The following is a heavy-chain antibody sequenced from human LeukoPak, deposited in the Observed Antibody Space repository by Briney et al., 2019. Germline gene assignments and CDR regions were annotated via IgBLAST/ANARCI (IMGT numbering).Heavy chain of an antibody. Sequence: SETLSLTCAVSGGSISSGGYSWSWIRQPPGKGLEWIGYIYHSGSTYYNPSHKSRVTISVDRSKNQFSLKLSSVTAADTAVYYCARDSTVTGIDPWGQGTLVTVSS. J-gene: IGHJ5*02. CDR2: IYHSGST. CDR3: ARDSTVTGIDP. V-gene: IGHV4-30-2*01. D-gene: IGHD4-17*01. CDR1: GGSISSGGYS.